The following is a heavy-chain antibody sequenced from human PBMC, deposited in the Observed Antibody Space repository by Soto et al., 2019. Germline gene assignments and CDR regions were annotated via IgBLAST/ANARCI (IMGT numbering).Heavy chain of an antibody. J-gene: IGHJ5*02. Sequence: SETLSLTCAVYGGSVNGYYWNWIRQPPGKGLEWIGEINHTGGTHYNPSLKSRVTMSVDTSKNQSSLRLSSLTAADTAIYYCATRITVFGLLLPPFDPWGQGTQVTVAS. CDR2: INHTGGT. D-gene: IGHD3-3*01. V-gene: IGHV4-34*01. CDR1: GGSVNGYY. CDR3: ATRITVFGLLLPPFDP.